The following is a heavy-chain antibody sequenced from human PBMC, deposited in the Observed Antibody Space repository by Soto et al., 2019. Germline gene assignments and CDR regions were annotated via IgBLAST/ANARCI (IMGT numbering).Heavy chain of an antibody. J-gene: IGHJ4*02. CDR3: AKWPMITFGGVIPPDY. CDR1: GFTFSSYA. D-gene: IGHD3-16*02. V-gene: IGHV3-23*01. CDR2: ISGSGGST. Sequence: GGSLSLSCAASGFTFSSYAMSWVRQAPGKGLEWVSAISGSGGSTYYADSVKGRFTISRDNSKNTLYLQMNSLRAEDTAVYYCAKWPMITFGGVIPPDYWGQGTLVTVSS.